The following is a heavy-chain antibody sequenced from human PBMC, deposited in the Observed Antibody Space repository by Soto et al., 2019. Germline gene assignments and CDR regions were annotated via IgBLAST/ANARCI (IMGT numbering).Heavy chain of an antibody. J-gene: IGHJ4*02. Sequence: LRLSCAASGFTVSSNYMSWVRQAPGKGLEWVSVVYSGGTTYYADSVKGRFTISRDNSKNTLYLQMNSLRAEDTAVYYCARGGYSYGYDYWGQGTLVTVSS. V-gene: IGHV3-53*01. CDR3: ARGGYSYGYDY. CDR2: VYSGGTT. D-gene: IGHD5-18*01. CDR1: GFTVSSNY.